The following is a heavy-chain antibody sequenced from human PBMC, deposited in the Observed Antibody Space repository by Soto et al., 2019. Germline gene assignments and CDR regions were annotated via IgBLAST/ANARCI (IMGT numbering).Heavy chain of an antibody. J-gene: IGHJ4*02. Sequence: EVQLLESGGGLVQPGGSLRLSCAASGFTFSSYAMSWVRQAPGKGLEWVSAFSGSGSGTYYAESVKGRFTISSDNSKNTLYLQMNSLRPEDTAVYYCARDCSSTRCYSWGQGTLVTVSS. CDR1: GFTFSSYA. V-gene: IGHV3-23*01. D-gene: IGHD2-2*02. CDR3: ARDCSSTRCYS. CDR2: FSGSGSGT.